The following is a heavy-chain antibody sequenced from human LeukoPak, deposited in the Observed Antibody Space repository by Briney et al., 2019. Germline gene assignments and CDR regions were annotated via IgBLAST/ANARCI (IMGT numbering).Heavy chain of an antibody. CDR2: ISSSSSTI. V-gene: IGHV3-48*04. CDR3: ARNRGSQQFDY. J-gene: IGHJ4*02. D-gene: IGHD1/OR15-1a*01. CDR1: GFTFSSYS. Sequence: GGSLRLSCAASGFTFSSYSMNWVRQAPGKGLEWVSYISSSSSTIYYADSVKGRFTISRDNAKSSLYLQMNNLRAEDTAVYYCARNRGSQQFDYWGQGTLVTVSS.